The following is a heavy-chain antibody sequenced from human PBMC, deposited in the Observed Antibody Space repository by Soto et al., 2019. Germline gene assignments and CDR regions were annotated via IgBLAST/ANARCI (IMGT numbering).Heavy chain of an antibody. CDR1: GFTFSSYA. CDR3: ARDLSVAVAGTLDY. CDR2: ISYDGSNK. V-gene: IGHV3-30-3*01. Sequence: GGSLRLSCAASGFTFSSYAMHWVRQAPGKGLEWVAVISYDGSNKYYADSVKGRFTISRDNSKNTLYLQMNSLRAEDTAVYYCARDLSVAVAGTLDYWGQGTLVTVSS. J-gene: IGHJ4*02. D-gene: IGHD6-19*01.